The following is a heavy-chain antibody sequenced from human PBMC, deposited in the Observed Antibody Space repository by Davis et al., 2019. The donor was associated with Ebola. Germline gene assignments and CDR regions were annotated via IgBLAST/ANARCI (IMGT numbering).Heavy chain of an antibody. CDR3: ARQIAAAGYFDY. J-gene: IGHJ4*02. Sequence: KVSCKGSGYSSTSYWIGWVRQMPGKGLEWMGIIYPGDSDTRYSPSFQGQVTISADKSISTAYLQWSSLKASDTAMYYCARQIAAAGYFDYWGQGTLVTVSS. CDR2: IYPGDSDT. V-gene: IGHV5-51*01. D-gene: IGHD6-13*01. CDR1: GYSSTSYW.